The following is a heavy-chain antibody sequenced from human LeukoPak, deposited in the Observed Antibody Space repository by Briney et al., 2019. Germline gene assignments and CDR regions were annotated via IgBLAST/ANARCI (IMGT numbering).Heavy chain of an antibody. D-gene: IGHD2-15*01. V-gene: IGHV3-30*02. J-gene: IGHJ2*01. Sequence: PGGSLRLSCAASGFTFSSYGMHWVRQAPGKGLEWVACIRYDGSNKYYADSVKGRFTISRDNSKNTLYLQMNSLRAEDTAVYYCARDGALVVVVAATPGEVLGWYFDLWGRGTLVTVSS. CDR2: IRYDGSNK. CDR1: GFTFSSYG. CDR3: ARDGALVVVVAATPGEVLGWYFDL.